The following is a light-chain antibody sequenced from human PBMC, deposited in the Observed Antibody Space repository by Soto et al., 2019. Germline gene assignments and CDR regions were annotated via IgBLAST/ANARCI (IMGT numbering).Light chain of an antibody. J-gene: IGLJ2*01. CDR2: DVS. CDR3: ISYTSSSPVV. V-gene: IGLV2-14*01. Sequence: QSVLTQPASVSGSPGQSITISCTGTSSDVGGYNYVSWYQQHPGKSPKLMIYDVSNRPSGVSNRFSGSKSGNTASMTISGLQAADVADYYCISYTSSSPVVFGGGTKLTVL. CDR1: SSDVGGYNY.